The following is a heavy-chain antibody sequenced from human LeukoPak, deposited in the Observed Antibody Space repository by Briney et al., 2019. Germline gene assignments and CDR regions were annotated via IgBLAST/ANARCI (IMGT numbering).Heavy chain of an antibody. CDR1: GFTFSSYA. CDR3: ASYSSGYPYYFDY. CDR2: ISYDGSNK. Sequence: QAGGSLRLSCAASGFTFSSYAMHWVRQAPGKGLEWVAVISYDGSNKYYADSVKGRFTISRDNSKNTLYLQMNSLRAEDTAVYYCASYSSGYPYYFDYWGQGTLVTVSS. V-gene: IGHV3-30-3*01. J-gene: IGHJ4*02. D-gene: IGHD3-22*01.